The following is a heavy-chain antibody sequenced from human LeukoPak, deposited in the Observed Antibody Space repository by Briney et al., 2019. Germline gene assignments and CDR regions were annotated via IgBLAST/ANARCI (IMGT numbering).Heavy chain of an antibody. CDR1: GGSISSYY. V-gene: IGHV4-59*01. J-gene: IGHJ4*02. CDR2: IYFSGST. CDR3: ARTYYDSSGYYFVLDY. Sequence: KSSETLSLTCAVSGGSISSYYWSWIRQPPGKGLEWIGYIYFSGSTNYNPSLKSRVTISVDTSKNQFSLKLSSVTAADTAVYYCARTYYDSSGYYFVLDYWGQGTLVTVSS. D-gene: IGHD3-22*01.